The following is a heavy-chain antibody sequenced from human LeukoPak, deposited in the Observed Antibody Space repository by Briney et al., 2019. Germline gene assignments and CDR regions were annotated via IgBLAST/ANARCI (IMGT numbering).Heavy chain of an antibody. CDR1: GGSFSGYY. CDR2: IYYSGST. D-gene: IGHD5-18*01. CDR3: ARDHPDTAMVYDY. V-gene: IGHV4-34*01. Sequence: SGTLSLTCAVYGGSFSGYYWGWIRQPPGKGLEWIGSIYYSGSTYYNPSLKSRVTISVDTSKNQFSLKLSPVTAADTAVYYCARDHPDTAMVYDYWGQGTLVTVSS. J-gene: IGHJ4*02.